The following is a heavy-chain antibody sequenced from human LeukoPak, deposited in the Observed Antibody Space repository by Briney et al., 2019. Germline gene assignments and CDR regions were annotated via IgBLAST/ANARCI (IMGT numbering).Heavy chain of an antibody. CDR1: GFIFDDYS. D-gene: IGHD3-22*01. CDR2: INWNGGST. CDR3: ARNGTHYYDSSGLHAFDI. V-gene: IGHV3-20*03. J-gene: IGHJ3*02. Sequence: GGSLSLLQAASGFIFDDYSISWVRQVPGKGLEWVSGINWNGGSTGYADSVKGRFTISRDNAKNSLYLQMNSLRAEDTALYYCARNGTHYYDSSGLHAFDIWG.